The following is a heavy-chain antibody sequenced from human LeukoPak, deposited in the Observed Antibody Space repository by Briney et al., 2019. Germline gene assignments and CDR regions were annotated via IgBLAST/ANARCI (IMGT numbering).Heavy chain of an antibody. D-gene: IGHD3-10*01. CDR1: GGTFSSYA. Sequence: ASVKVSCKASGGTFSSYAIRWVRQAPGQGLQWMGWISPYNGNTNYAQNLQGRVTMTTDTSTTTAHMELRSLRSDDTAVYYCARVLAMVRGGKYMDVWGKGTTVTISS. CDR2: ISPYNGNT. V-gene: IGHV1-18*01. J-gene: IGHJ6*03. CDR3: ARVLAMVRGGKYMDV.